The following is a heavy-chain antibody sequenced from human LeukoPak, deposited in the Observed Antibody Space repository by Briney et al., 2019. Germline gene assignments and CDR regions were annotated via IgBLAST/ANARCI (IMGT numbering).Heavy chain of an antibody. J-gene: IGHJ6*03. CDR3: ARRPITPDYYYMDV. CDR2: LYTSGAT. CDR1: GFTVSSNY. Sequence: GGSLRLSCAASGFTVSSNYVTWVRQAPGKGLEWVSVLYTSGATYYADSMRGRFTISRDNSKNTLYLQMNSLRAEDTAVYYCARRPITPDYYYMDVWGKGTTVTVSS. D-gene: IGHD4-23*01. V-gene: IGHV3-53*01.